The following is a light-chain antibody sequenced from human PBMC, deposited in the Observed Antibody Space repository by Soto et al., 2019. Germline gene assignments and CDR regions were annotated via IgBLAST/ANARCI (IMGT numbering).Light chain of an antibody. Sequence: DILMTQSPSTLSASVGDRVTITCRASQSISSSLAWYQQKPGKAPKLLVYKASSLESGVPSRFSGSGSGTEFTITISSLQPDDFATYYCQNSHSDPLTFGGGTKVEIK. CDR3: QNSHSDPLT. V-gene: IGKV1-5*03. J-gene: IGKJ4*01. CDR1: QSISSS. CDR2: KAS.